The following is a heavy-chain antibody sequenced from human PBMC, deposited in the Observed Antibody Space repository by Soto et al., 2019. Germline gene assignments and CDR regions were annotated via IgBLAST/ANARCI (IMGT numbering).Heavy chain of an antibody. CDR1: GGSISSYY. D-gene: IGHD4-4*01. Sequence: QVQLQESGPGLVKPSETLSLTCTVSGGSISSYYWSWIQQPPGKGLEWIGYIYYSGSTNYNPSLKSRVTISVDTSKNQFSLKLSSVTAADTAVYYCARRNTVYYFDYWGQGTLVTVSS. J-gene: IGHJ4*02. CDR3: ARRNTVYYFDY. CDR2: IYYSGST. V-gene: IGHV4-59*01.